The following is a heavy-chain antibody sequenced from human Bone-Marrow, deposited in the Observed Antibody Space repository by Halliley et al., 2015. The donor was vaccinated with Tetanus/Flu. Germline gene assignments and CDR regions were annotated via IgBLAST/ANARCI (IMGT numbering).Heavy chain of an antibody. Sequence: SCGGGNTFYADSVKDRFTISRDIAKNTLFLQMNSLRAEDTAVYYCARPTIYGVPVSYYGMDVWVQGTTFIVSS. CDR2: SCGGGNT. CDR3: ARPTIYGVPVSYYGMDV. J-gene: IGHJ6*02. V-gene: IGHV3-66*04. D-gene: IGHD3-3*01.